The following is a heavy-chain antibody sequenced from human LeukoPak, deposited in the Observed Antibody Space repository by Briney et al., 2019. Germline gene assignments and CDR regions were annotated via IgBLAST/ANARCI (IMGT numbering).Heavy chain of an antibody. D-gene: IGHD3-22*01. J-gene: IGHJ4*02. Sequence: GGSLRLSCAASGFTFDDYAMHWVRHAPGKGLEWVSGISWNSGSIGYADSVKGRFTISRDNAKNSLFLQMNSLRAEDTAFYYCAKAPYYDTSGQGGIDYWGQGTLVTVSS. V-gene: IGHV3-9*01. CDR3: AKAPYYDTSGQGGIDY. CDR2: ISWNSGSI. CDR1: GFTFDDYA.